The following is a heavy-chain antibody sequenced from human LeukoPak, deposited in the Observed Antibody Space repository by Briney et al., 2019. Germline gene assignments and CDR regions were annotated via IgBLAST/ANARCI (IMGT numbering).Heavy chain of an antibody. CDR1: GFTFSSYS. Sequence: GGSLRLSCAASGFTFSSYSMNWVRQAPGKGLEWVSSISSSSSYIYYADSVKGRFTISRDNAKNSLYLQMNSLRAEDTAVYYCAKAVVATTKDDYWGQGTLVTVSS. CDR3: AKAVVATTKDDY. D-gene: IGHD5-12*01. J-gene: IGHJ4*02. V-gene: IGHV3-21*04. CDR2: ISSSSSYI.